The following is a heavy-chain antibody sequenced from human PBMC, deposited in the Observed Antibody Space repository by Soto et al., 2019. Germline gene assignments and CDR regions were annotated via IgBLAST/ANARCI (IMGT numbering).Heavy chain of an antibody. CDR1: GGSISSYY. D-gene: IGHD2-15*01. CDR2: IYYSGST. CDR3: ARHGMGLVAATSVWFDP. Sequence: QVQLQQSGPGLVKPSETLSLTCTVSGGSISSYYWSWIRQPPGKGLEWIGYIYYSGSTNYNPSLKSRVTTSVDASKHQYPLKLSSVTAADTAVYYCARHGMGLVAATSVWFDPWGQGTMVTVSS. J-gene: IGHJ5*02. V-gene: IGHV4-59*08.